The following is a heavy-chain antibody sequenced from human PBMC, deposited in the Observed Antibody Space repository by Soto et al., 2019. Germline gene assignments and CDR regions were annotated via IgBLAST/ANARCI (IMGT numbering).Heavy chain of an antibody. D-gene: IGHD1-20*01. CDR1: GFTFGDYA. V-gene: IGHV3-49*04. CDR3: TRRHNWNYFDY. J-gene: IGHJ4*02. Sequence: GSLRLSCTASGFTFGDYAMSWVRQAPGKGLEWVGFIRSKAYGGTTEYAASVKGRFTISRDDSKSIAYLQMNSLKTEDTAVYYCTRRHNWNYFDYWGQGTLVTVSS. CDR2: IRSKAYGGTT.